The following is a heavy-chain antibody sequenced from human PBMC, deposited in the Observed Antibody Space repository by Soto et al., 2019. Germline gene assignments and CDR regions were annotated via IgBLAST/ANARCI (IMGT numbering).Heavy chain of an antibody. CDR1: GYTFTHYY. CDR2: INPGGGYT. J-gene: IGHJ4*02. D-gene: IGHD3-22*01. CDR3: GREYYDSRGTPPGD. V-gene: IGHV1-46*01. Sequence: ASVKVSCKASGYTFTHYYMHWVRLAPGQGLEWVGVINPGGGYTTYAQKFQGRVTMTRGTSTSTVYMELSSLRSEDTAVYFCGREYYDSRGTPPGDWGQGTLVTVS.